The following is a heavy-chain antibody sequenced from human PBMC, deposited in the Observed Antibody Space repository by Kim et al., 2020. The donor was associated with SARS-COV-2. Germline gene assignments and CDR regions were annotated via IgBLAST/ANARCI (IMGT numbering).Heavy chain of an antibody. V-gene: IGHV4-39*07. Sequence: SETLSLTCTVSGGSISSSSYYWGWIRQPPGKGLEWIGSIYYIGSTYYNPSLKSRVTISVDTSKNQFSLKLSSVTAADTAVYYCARGFPYDFWRDLFDYWGQGTLVTVSS. D-gene: IGHD3-3*01. J-gene: IGHJ4*02. CDR2: IYYIGST. CDR1: GGSISSSSYY. CDR3: ARGFPYDFWRDLFDY.